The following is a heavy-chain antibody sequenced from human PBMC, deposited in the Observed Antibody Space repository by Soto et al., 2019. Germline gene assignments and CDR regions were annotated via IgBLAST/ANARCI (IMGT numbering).Heavy chain of an antibody. CDR3: AREGRDGYNFAFDI. CDR1: GFTVSSKY. V-gene: IGHV3-53*01. Sequence: SGGSLRLSCAASGFTVSSKYMSWVRQAPGKGLEWVSVIYSGGSTYNADSVKGRFTISRDNSKNTLYLQMNSLRAEDTAVYYCAREGRDGYNFAFDIWGQGTTVTVSS. D-gene: IGHD5-12*01. J-gene: IGHJ3*02. CDR2: IYSGGST.